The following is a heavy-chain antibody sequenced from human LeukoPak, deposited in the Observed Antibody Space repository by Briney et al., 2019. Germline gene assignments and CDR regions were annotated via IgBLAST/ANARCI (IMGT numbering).Heavy chain of an antibody. Sequence: PSETLSLTCTVSGGSISSSSYYWGWIRQPPGKGLEWIGSIYYSGSTYYNPSLKSRVTISVDTSKNQFSLKLSSVTAADTAVYYCARHNDGYYDFWSGYALAWFDPWGQGTLVTVSS. CDR1: GGSISSSSYY. CDR3: ARHNDGYYDFWSGYALAWFDP. D-gene: IGHD3-3*01. CDR2: IYYSGST. J-gene: IGHJ5*02. V-gene: IGHV4-39*01.